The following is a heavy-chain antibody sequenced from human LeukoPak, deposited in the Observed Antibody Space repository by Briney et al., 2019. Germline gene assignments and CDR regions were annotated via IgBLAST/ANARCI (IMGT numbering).Heavy chain of an antibody. J-gene: IGHJ4*02. CDR3: AKVFVVVPAAIGPFGY. V-gene: IGHV3-30*02. CDR2: IRYDGRKK. Sequence: PGGSLRLSCAASGFTFSSYCMHWVRQAPGKGLEWVAFIRYDGRKKNYADSVKGRFTISIDTSKNTLYLQMKSLRAENTAVYYCAKVFVVVPAAIGPFGYWGQRTTVTVPT. CDR1: GFTFSSYC. D-gene: IGHD2-2*02.